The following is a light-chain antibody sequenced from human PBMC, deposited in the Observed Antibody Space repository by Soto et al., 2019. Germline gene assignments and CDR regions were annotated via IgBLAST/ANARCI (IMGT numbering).Light chain of an antibody. CDR1: QTISGW. CDR3: QRCNSYSET. Sequence: DIQLTQSPSTLSGSVGDKVTITCRASQTISGWLAWYQQKPGKATNLLIYKASTLTSGAPSSFSGSGSRTEFTPTISRQQPDDFASYYYQRCNSYSETFGQGTRVEIK. J-gene: IGKJ1*01. CDR2: KAS. V-gene: IGKV1-5*03.